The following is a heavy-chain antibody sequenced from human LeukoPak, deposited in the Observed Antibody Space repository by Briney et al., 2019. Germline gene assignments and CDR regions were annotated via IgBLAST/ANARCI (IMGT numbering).Heavy chain of an antibody. J-gene: IGHJ3*02. D-gene: IGHD1-1*01. CDR1: GFTFDDYA. Sequence: GRSLRLSCAASGFTFDDYARHWVRQAPGKGLEWVSGISWNSGSIGYADSVKGRFTISRDNAKNSLYLQMNSLRAEDTALYYCAKGDIYQLVGDAFDIWGQGTMVTVSS. CDR2: ISWNSGSI. V-gene: IGHV3-9*01. CDR3: AKGDIYQLVGDAFDI.